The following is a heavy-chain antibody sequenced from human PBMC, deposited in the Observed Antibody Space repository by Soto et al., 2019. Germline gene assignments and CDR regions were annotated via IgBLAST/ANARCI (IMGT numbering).Heavy chain of an antibody. J-gene: IGHJ4*02. CDR1: GGTFSSYA. V-gene: IGHV1-69*01. CDR2: IIPIFGTA. Sequence: QVQLVQSGAEVKKPGSSVKVSCKASGGTFSSYAISWVRQAPGQGLEWMGGIIPIFGTANYAQKFQGRVTITADESTSTAYMEPSSLRSEDTAVYYCARDRVLWFGELLYYFDYWGQGTLVTVSS. D-gene: IGHD3-10*01. CDR3: ARDRVLWFGELLYYFDY.